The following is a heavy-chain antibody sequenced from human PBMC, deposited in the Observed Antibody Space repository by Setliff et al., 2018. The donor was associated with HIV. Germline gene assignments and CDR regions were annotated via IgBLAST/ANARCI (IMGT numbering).Heavy chain of an antibody. CDR1: GFTFDDYT. J-gene: IGHJ4*02. CDR2: ISWDGGST. Sequence: GGSLRLSCAASGFTFDDYTMHWVRQAPGKGLEWVSLISWDGGSTYYADSVKGRFTISRDNSKNSPYLQMNSLRTEDTALYYCAKGRLPRIVATYYFDYWGQGTLVTVSS. D-gene: IGHD5-12*01. V-gene: IGHV3-43*01. CDR3: AKGRLPRIVATYYFDY.